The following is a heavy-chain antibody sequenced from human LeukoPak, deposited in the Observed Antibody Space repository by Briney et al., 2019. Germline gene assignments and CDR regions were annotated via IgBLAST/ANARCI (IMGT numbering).Heavy chain of an antibody. CDR1: GFTFSSYG. V-gene: IGHV3-30*18. CDR3: AKDRFSYASGNTDY. D-gene: IGHD3-10*01. Sequence: PGRSLRLSCAASGFTFSSYGMHWVRQAPGKGLEGVAAISYDGTNKYYVDSVKGRFTISRDNSKNTLYLQMNRPGPEDTAVYYCAKDRFSYASGNTDYWGQGTLVTVSS. J-gene: IGHJ4*02. CDR2: ISYDGTNK.